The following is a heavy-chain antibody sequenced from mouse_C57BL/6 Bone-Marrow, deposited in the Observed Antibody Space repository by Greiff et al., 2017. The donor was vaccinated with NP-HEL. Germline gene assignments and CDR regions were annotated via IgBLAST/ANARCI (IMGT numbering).Heavy chain of an antibody. Sequence: VQLKESGGGLVQPGGSLKLSCAASGSTFSDYGMAWVRQAPRKGPEWVAFISNLAYSIYYADTVTGRFTISRENAKNTLYLEMSSLRSEDTAMYYCARLTGTFYFDYWGQGTTLTVSS. J-gene: IGHJ2*01. V-gene: IGHV5-15*01. CDR1: GSTFSDYG. D-gene: IGHD4-1*01. CDR2: ISNLAYSI. CDR3: ARLTGTFYFDY.